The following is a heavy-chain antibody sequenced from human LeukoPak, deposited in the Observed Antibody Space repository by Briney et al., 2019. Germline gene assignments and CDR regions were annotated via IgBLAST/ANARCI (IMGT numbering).Heavy chain of an antibody. CDR1: GFTFDDYA. Sequence: ALRLSCAASGFTFDDYAMHWVRPAPGKGLEWVSGISWNSGNIGYADSVKGRFTISRDNAKNSLYLQMNSLRSEDTALYYCAKDSSAGAVYYYYMDVWGKGTTVTISS. CDR3: AKDSSAGAVYYYYMDV. D-gene: IGHD6-19*01. V-gene: IGHV3-9*01. CDR2: ISWNSGNI. J-gene: IGHJ6*03.